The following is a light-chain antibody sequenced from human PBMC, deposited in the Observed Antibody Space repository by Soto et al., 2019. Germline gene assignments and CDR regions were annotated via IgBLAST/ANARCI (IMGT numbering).Light chain of an antibody. J-gene: IGLJ1*01. Sequence: QSVLTQPASVSGSPGQSITISCTGTSSTVGGFNVVSWYQQHPGKAPKVIIYEGIKRPSGVSNRFSGAISGSTASLTISGLQAEDEADYYCCSYVGATTYVFGSGTKVTVL. V-gene: IGLV2-23*01. CDR2: EGI. CDR3: CSYVGATTYV. CDR1: SSTVGGFNV.